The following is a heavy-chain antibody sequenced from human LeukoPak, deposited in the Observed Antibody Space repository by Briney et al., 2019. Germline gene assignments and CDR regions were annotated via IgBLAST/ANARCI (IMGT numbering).Heavy chain of an antibody. CDR3: ASWYSSSWHYHFDY. J-gene: IGHJ4*02. V-gene: IGHV4-39*01. CDR1: GGSISSSSYY. Sequence: SETLSLTCTVSGGSISSSSYYWGWIRQPPGKGLEWIGSIFYSGSTYYNPSLKSRVTISADTSKNQFSLKLSSVTAADTAVYYCASWYSSSWHYHFDYWGQGILVTVSS. CDR2: IFYSGST. D-gene: IGHD6-13*01.